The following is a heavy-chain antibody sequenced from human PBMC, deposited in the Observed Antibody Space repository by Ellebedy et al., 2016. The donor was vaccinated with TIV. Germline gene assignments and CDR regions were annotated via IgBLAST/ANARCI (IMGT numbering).Heavy chain of an antibody. Sequence: GESLKISCQGSGYNFASYWISWVRQVPGRGLESMGRIDPSDSYTNYSPSFQGHVTISADKPISTAYLQWNSLKASDTAFYYCARFSGSYGGFDYWGQGTQVTVSS. CDR2: IDPSDSYT. D-gene: IGHD1-26*01. J-gene: IGHJ4*02. CDR3: ARFSGSYGGFDY. CDR1: GYNFASYW. V-gene: IGHV5-10-1*01.